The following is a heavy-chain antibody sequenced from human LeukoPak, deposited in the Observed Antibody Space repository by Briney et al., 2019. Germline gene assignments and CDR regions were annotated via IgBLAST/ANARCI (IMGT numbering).Heavy chain of an antibody. V-gene: IGHV3-23*01. J-gene: IGHJ4*02. CDR2: ISGSGGST. Sequence: PGGSLRLSCAASGFTFSSYAMSWVRQAPGKGLEWVSAISGSGGSTYYADSVKGRFTISRDNSKNTLYLQMNSLRAEDTAVYYCAKDPVYSGSWNTGFDYWGQGTLVTVSS. CDR3: AKDPVYSGSWNTGFDY. D-gene: IGHD6-13*01. CDR1: GFTFSSYA.